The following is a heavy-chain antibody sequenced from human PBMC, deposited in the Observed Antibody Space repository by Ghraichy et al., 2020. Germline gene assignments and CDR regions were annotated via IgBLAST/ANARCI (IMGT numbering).Heavy chain of an antibody. Sequence: SETLSLTCAVYGGSFSGYYWSWIRQPPGKGLEWIGEINHSGSTNYNPSLKSRVTISVDTSKNQFSLKLSSVTAADTAVYYCARGLGLWLYYFDYWGQGTLVTVSS. V-gene: IGHV4-34*01. CDR2: INHSGST. J-gene: IGHJ4*02. CDR1: GGSFSGYY. CDR3: ARGLGLWLYYFDY. D-gene: IGHD5-18*01.